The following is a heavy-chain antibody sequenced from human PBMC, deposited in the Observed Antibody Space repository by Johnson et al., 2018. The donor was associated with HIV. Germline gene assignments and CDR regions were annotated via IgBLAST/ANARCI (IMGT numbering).Heavy chain of an antibody. CDR1: GFTFSSYG. V-gene: IGHV3-30*02. CDR2: IRYDESNK. J-gene: IGHJ3*02. Sequence: QMLLVESGGGVVQPGGSLRLSCAASGFTFSSYGMHWVRQAPDKGLEWVAFIRYDESNKYYADSVKGRFTISRDNSKNTLYLQMNSLRAEDTAVYYCASPLEAAAGPMDAFDSWGQG. CDR3: ASPLEAAAGPMDAFDS. D-gene: IGHD6-13*01.